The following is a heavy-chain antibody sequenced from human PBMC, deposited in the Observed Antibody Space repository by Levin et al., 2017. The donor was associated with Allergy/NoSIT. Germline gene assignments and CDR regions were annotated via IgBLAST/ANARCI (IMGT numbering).Heavy chain of an antibody. J-gene: IGHJ4*02. CDR1: GFTFSSYG. CDR3: AKDPFIEMYSSSWYEFDY. CDR2: ISYDGSNK. D-gene: IGHD6-13*01. V-gene: IGHV3-30*18. Sequence: GGSLRLSCAASGFTFSSYGMHWVRQAPGKGLEWVAVISYDGSNKYYADSVKGRFTISRDNSKNTLYLQMNSLRAEDTAVYYCAKDPFIEMYSSSWYEFDYWGQGTLVTVSS.